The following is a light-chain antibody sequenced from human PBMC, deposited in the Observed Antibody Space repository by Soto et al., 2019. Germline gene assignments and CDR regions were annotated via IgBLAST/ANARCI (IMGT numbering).Light chain of an antibody. CDR1: SSDVGGFNF. Sequence: QSVLTQPASVSGSPGQSITISRTGTSSDVGGFNFVSWYQQHPGKAPKVMIYEVSNRPSGVSNRFSGSKSGNTASLTISGLQADDEAHYYCTSYTTRPTYVFGNGTKVTV. CDR3: TSYTTRPTYV. V-gene: IGLV2-14*01. CDR2: EVS. J-gene: IGLJ1*01.